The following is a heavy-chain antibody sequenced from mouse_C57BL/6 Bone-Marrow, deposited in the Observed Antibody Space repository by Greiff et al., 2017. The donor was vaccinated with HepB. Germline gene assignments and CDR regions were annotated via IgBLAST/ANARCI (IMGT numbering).Heavy chain of an antibody. CDR3: ARGNSNEGWFYYAMDY. Sequence: QVQLQQSGAELVKPGASVKISCKASGYAFSSYWMNWVKQRPGKGLEWIGQIYPGDGDTNYNGKFKGKATLTADKSTSTAYMQLSSLTSEDSAVYFWARGNSNEGWFYYAMDYWGQGTSVTVSS. V-gene: IGHV1-80*01. J-gene: IGHJ4*01. D-gene: IGHD2-5*01. CDR1: GYAFSSYW. CDR2: IYPGDGDT.